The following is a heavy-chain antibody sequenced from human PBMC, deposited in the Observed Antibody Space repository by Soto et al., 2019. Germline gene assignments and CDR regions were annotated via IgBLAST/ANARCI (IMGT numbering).Heavy chain of an antibody. CDR3: ARGRGSVYIWGSYRSYYFAY. CDR2: MNPDSGNT. Sequence: ASVKVSCKASGYTFTSYDINWVRQATGQGLEWMGWMNPDSGNTGYAQKFQGRVTMTRNTSISTAYMELSSLRSEDTAVYYCARGRGSVYIWGSYRSYYFAYWGQGTLVTVSS. J-gene: IGHJ4*02. D-gene: IGHD3-16*02. CDR1: GYTFTSYD. V-gene: IGHV1-8*01.